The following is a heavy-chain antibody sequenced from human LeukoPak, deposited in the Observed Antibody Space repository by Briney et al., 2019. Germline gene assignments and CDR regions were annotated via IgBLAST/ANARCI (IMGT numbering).Heavy chain of an antibody. J-gene: IGHJ6*02. CDR1: GGSISSGSYY. V-gene: IGHV4-61*02. Sequence: SGTLSLTCTVSGGSISSGSYYWSWIGQPAGKGLEWIGRIYTSGSTNYNPSLKSRVTISVDTSKNQFSLKLSSVTAADTALYYCARGGGYYYYGMDVWGQGTTVTVSS. D-gene: IGHD3-16*01. CDR3: ARGGGYYYYGMDV. CDR2: IYTSGST.